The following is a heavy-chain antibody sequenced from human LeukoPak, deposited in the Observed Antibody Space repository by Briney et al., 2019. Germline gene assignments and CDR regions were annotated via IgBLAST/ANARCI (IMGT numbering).Heavy chain of an antibody. CDR1: GFTFSVYY. J-gene: IGHJ4*02. Sequence: SGRSLRLSCAASGFTFSVYYMSWISQAPGKGLEWGSYIRSSSSYTNYADSVKGRFTISRDNGKNSLYLQMNSLRAEDTAVYYCASVRGYSSSRFDYWGQGTLVTVSS. V-gene: IGHV3-11*06. D-gene: IGHD6-13*01. CDR2: IRSSSSYT. CDR3: ASVRGYSSSRFDY.